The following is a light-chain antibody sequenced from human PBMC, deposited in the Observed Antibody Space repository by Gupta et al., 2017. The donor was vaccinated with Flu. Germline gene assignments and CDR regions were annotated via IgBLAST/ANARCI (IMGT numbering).Light chain of an antibody. CDR2: WAS. CDR3: QQEDSTPHT. V-gene: IGKV4-1*01. J-gene: IGKJ2*01. CDR1: QSVLHRSSNRNY. Sequence: DIGMTQSPDSLAVSLGERATIKCKSSQSVLHRSSNRNYLAWYQQKPGQPPKLLIYWASTRESGVPDSFSGSGSETDFTLTINSRQAEDVAVYYCQQEDSTPHTFGQGTKLEIK.